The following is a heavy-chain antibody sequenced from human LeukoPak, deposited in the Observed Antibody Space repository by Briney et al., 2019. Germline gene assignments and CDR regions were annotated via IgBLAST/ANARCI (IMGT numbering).Heavy chain of an antibody. D-gene: IGHD6-13*01. CDR3: ARIAAAGTWFDY. J-gene: IGHJ4*02. CDR2: IIPILGIA. CDR1: GGTFSSYA. V-gene: IGHV1-69*04. Sequence: ASVKVSCEASGGTFSSYAISWVRQAPGQGLEWMGRIIPILGIANYAQKFQGRVTITADKSTSTAYMELSSLRSEDTAVYYCARIAAAGTWFDYWGQGTLVTVSS.